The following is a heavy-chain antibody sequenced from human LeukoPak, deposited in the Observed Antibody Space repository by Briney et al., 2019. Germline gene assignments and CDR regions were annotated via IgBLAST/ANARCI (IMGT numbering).Heavy chain of an antibody. CDR3: ARVGYYDFWSGPYYFDY. Sequence: GGSLRLSCAASGFTFSSYSMNWVRQAPGKGLEWVSYISSSSSTIYYADSVKGRFTISRDNAKNSLYLQMNSLRAEDTAVYYCARVGYYDFWSGPYYFDYWGQGTPVTVSS. V-gene: IGHV3-48*01. CDR1: GFTFSSYS. CDR2: ISSSSSTI. D-gene: IGHD3-3*01. J-gene: IGHJ4*02.